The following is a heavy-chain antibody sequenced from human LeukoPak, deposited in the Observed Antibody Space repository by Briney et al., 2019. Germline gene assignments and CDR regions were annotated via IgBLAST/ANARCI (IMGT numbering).Heavy chain of an antibody. CDR1: GFTFSSYS. Sequence: GGSRRLSCAASGFTFSSYSMNWVRQAPGKGLEWVSSISSSSSYIYYADSVKGRFTSSRDNAKNSLCRQMNSLRAEDTAVYYCASDLTGLSTNWGQGTLVTVSS. CDR3: ASDLTGLSTN. V-gene: IGHV3-21*01. CDR2: ISSSSSYI. J-gene: IGHJ4*02. D-gene: IGHD3-9*01.